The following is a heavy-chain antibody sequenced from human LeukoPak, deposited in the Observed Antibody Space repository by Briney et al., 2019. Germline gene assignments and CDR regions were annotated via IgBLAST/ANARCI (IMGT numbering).Heavy chain of an antibody. CDR3: ARDGDIVVVQAYYYYYMDV. D-gene: IGHD2-2*01. CDR2: IKPDGSEK. Sequence: GGSLRLSCSASGFTFIDHYMSWVRQAPGKGLECVAKIKPDGSEKYYVDSVKGRFTISRDNSKNSLYLQLNSLRAEDTAVYYCARDGDIVVVQAYYYYYMDVWGKGTTVTVSS. J-gene: IGHJ6*03. CDR1: GFTFIDHY. V-gene: IGHV3-7*01.